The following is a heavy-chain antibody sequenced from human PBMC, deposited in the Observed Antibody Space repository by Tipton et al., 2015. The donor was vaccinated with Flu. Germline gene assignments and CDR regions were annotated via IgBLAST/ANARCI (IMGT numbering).Heavy chain of an antibody. V-gene: IGHV4-38-2*01. J-gene: IGHJ4*02. CDR3: ARSTYYYGSGSSDY. CDR2: ISHSGRT. Sequence: GLVKPSETLSHICAVSDYSISSGYYWGWIRQPPGKGLEWIGCISHSGRTYYNPSLKSRVTISVDTAKNQFSQRLSSVTAADTAVYYCARSTYYYGSGSSDYWGQGTLVAVSS. CDR1: DYSISSGYY. D-gene: IGHD3-10*01.